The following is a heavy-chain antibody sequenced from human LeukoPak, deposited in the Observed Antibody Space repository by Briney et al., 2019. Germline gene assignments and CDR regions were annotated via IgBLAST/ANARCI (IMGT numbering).Heavy chain of an antibody. V-gene: IGHV3-7*03. CDR2: IKEDGSEK. CDR3: ARRGGIEWFGELLFY. Sequence: GGSLRLSCVASGFMFSSYWMTWVRQAPGKGLEWVANIKEDGSEKYYVDSVKGRFTISRDNAKNSLYLQMNSLRAEDTAVYYCARRGGIEWFGELLFYWGQGTLVAVSS. CDR1: GFMFSSYW. J-gene: IGHJ4*02. D-gene: IGHD3-10*01.